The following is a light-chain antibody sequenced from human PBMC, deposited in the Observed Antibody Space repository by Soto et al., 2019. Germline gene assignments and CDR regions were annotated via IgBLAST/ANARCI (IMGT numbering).Light chain of an antibody. CDR2: RGS. CDR3: VQGTHWPPFT. J-gene: IGKJ2*01. CDR1: QIFVYSDGNTY. V-gene: IGKV2-30*01. Sequence: VVMTQSPLSLPVTLGQAASISCRSSQIFVYSDGNTYLNWIQHRPGHSPRRLINRGSNRYSGGHDRFSGSASCTNFTLESSSVEAEDGGVYYCVQGTHWPPFTFGQGTKLEIK.